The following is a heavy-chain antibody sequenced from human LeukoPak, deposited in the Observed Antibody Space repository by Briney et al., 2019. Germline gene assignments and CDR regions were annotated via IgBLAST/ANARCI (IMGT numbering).Heavy chain of an antibody. CDR1: GGSISSSSYY. CDR2: VYYSGST. J-gene: IGHJ4*02. V-gene: IGHV4-39*01. D-gene: IGHD6-6*01. CDR3: ARLTISPYSSSPEFVDY. Sequence: SETLSLTCTVSGGSISSSSYYWGWIRQPPGKGLEWIGGVYYSGSTYYNPSLKSRVTISVDTSKNQFSLKLSSVTAADTAVYYCARLTISPYSSSPEFVDYWGQGTLVTVSS.